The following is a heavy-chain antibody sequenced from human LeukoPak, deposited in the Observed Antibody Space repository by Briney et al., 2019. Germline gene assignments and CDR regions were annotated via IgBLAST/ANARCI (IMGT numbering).Heavy chain of an antibody. J-gene: IGHJ4*02. Sequence: GESLKISCKGSGYSFSSYWIGWVRQMPGKGLEYMGIIYPGDSDTRYSPSFQGQVTISADKSTSTAYLQWSSLKASDTAMYFCARHRGVSSANRGSSSAYFDYWGQGTLLTVSS. V-gene: IGHV5-51*01. CDR3: ARHRGVSSANRGSSSAYFDY. D-gene: IGHD1-26*01. CDR2: IYPGDSDT. CDR1: GYSFSSYW.